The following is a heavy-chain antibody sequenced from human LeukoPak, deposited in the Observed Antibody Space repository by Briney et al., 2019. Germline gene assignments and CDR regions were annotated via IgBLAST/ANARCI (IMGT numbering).Heavy chain of an antibody. CDR2: IQYNGNT. D-gene: IGHD6-19*01. V-gene: IGHV4-61*03. J-gene: IGHJ4*02. Sequence: PSETLSLTCTVSGGSISSGGYSWSWIRQPPGKGLEWIGLIQYNGNTNYNPSLKSRITISVDTSNNDFSLNVRSVTAADTAVYYCARVLIDSSGWYHFDSWGQGTLVTVSS. CDR3: ARVLIDSSGWYHFDS. CDR1: GGSISSGGYS.